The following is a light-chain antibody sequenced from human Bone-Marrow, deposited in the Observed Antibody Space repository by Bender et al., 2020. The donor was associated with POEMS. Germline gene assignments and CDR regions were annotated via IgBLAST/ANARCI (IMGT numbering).Light chain of an antibody. Sequence: QSALTQPASVSASPGQSITISCTGTSSDIGTYKSVSWYQQYPGKAPKLMIYEVSNRPSGVSNRFSGSTSGNTASLTISGLQAEDEADYYCCSSARSRVFGTGTTVTVL. CDR3: CSSARSRV. CDR2: EVS. J-gene: IGLJ1*01. V-gene: IGLV2-23*02. CDR1: SSDIGTYKS.